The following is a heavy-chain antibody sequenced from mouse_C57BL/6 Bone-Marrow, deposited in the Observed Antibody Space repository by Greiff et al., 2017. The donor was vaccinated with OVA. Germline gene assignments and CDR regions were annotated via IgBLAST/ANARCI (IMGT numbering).Heavy chain of an antibody. D-gene: IGHD4-1*01. V-gene: IGHV7-3*01. Sequence: EVKLMESGGGLVQPGGSLSLSCAASGFTFTDYYMSWVRQPPGKALEWLGFIRNKANGYTTEYSASVKGRFTISRDNSQSILSLQMNALRAEDSATYYCARYKLGFDYWGKGTTLTVSS. CDR1: GFTFTDYY. CDR3: ARYKLGFDY. J-gene: IGHJ2*01. CDR2: IRNKANGYTT.